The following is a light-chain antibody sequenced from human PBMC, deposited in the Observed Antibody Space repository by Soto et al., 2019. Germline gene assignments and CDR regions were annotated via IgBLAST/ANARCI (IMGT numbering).Light chain of an antibody. J-gene: IGKJ2*03. V-gene: IGKV3-20*01. CDR2: ATS. CDR1: QSVASIY. Sequence: EIVLTQSPGTLSLSPGESVTLSCRASQSVASIYLAWYQQKPGQAPGLLIYATSSRATGIPDRFSGSGSGTDFTLTISRLEPEDFAVYYCQQYGNSPRYSFGQGTRLEIK. CDR3: QQYGNSPRYS.